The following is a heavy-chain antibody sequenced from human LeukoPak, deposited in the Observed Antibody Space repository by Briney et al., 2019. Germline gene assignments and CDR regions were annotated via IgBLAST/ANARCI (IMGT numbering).Heavy chain of an antibody. J-gene: IGHJ5*02. CDR3: TKDAYLGSNWLDP. CDR2: IIPIFGTA. CDR1: GGTFSSYA. D-gene: IGHD2/OR15-2a*01. Sequence: SVKVSCKASGGTFSSYAISWVRQAPGQGLEWMGGIIPIFGTANYAQKFQGRVTITADKSTSTAYMELSSLRSEDTAVYYCTKDAYLGSNWLDPWGQGTLVTVSS. V-gene: IGHV1-69*06.